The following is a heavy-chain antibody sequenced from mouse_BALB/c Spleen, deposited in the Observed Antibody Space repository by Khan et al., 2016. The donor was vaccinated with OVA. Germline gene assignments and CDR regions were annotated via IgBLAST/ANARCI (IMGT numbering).Heavy chain of an antibody. CDR3: TNVVSGSALFTY. Sequence: VQLQQSGAELAKPGASVKMSCKASGYTFTSYWMHWVNQRPGQGLEWIGYINPTTDYTEYNQKFKDKATLTVDKSSSTAYMQLTSLPSEDSAVXYGTNVVSGSALFTYWGQGTLVTVSA. V-gene: IGHV1-7*01. CDR2: INPTTDYT. J-gene: IGHJ3*01. D-gene: IGHD1-3*01. CDR1: GYTFTSYW.